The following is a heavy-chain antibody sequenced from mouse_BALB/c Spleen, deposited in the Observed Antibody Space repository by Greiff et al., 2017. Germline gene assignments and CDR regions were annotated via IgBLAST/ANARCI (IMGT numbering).Heavy chain of an antibody. Sequence: VQLQQSGGGLVQPGGSLKLSCAASGFDFSSYWMSWVRQAPGKGLEWIGEINPDSSTINYTPSLKDKFIISRDNAKNTLYLQMSKVRSEDTALYYCASYYYGSSYWYFDVWGAGTTVTVSS. CDR3: ASYYYGSSYWYFDV. CDR1: GFDFSSYW. D-gene: IGHD1-1*01. J-gene: IGHJ1*01. CDR2: INPDSSTI. V-gene: IGHV4-1*02.